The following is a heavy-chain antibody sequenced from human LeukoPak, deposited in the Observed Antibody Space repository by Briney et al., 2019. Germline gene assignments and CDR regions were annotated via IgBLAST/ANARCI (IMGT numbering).Heavy chain of an antibody. Sequence: SLKVSCKASGYTFTDYYMYWVRQTPGQGLECMLRINPKIGATTYAQKFQGRVTMTRATPISTAYMDLSILRSHAPPFNSGSRDQHSSGYYYFDYWGQGPLVTVSS. CDR1: GYTFTDYY. J-gene: IGHJ4*02. D-gene: IGHD3-22*01. CDR3: SRDQHSSGYYYFDY. V-gene: IGHV1-2*06. CDR2: INPKIGAT.